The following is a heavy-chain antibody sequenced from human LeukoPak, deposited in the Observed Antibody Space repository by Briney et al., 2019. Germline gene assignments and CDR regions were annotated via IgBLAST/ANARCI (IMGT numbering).Heavy chain of an antibody. J-gene: IGHJ4*02. CDR3: ASKGRWLQSEEYYFDY. CDR1: GFTFSSYA. Sequence: PGGSLRLSCAASGFTFSSYAMSWVRQAPGKGLEWVSAISGSGGSTYYADSVKGRFTISRDNSKNTLYLQMNSLRAEDAAVYYCASKGRWLQSEEYYFDYWGQGTLVTVSS. D-gene: IGHD5-24*01. V-gene: IGHV3-23*01. CDR2: ISGSGGST.